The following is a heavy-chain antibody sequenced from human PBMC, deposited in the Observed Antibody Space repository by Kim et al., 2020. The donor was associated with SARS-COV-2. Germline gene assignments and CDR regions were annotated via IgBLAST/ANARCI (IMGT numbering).Heavy chain of an antibody. D-gene: IGHD6-19*01. V-gene: IGHV1-2*06. CDR2: INLNSGGT. J-gene: IGHJ4*02. CDR1: GYTFTGYF. CDR3: ARDGLAGDFDL. Sequence: ASVKVSCKASGYTFTGYFLHWVRQAPGQGLDWMGRINLNSGGTKYAQKFQGRVTMTRDTSNSTAYMELSRLISDDTAVYYCARDGLAGDFDLWGQGTLVTVSS.